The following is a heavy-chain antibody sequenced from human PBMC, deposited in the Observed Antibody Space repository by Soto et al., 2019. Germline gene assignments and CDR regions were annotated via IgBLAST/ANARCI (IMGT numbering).Heavy chain of an antibody. CDR3: AREASALISLDY. V-gene: IGHV1-2*02. D-gene: IGHD3-3*02. J-gene: IGHJ4*02. CDR1: GYIFTAYS. Sequence: ASVKVSCKASGYIFTAYSMHWVRQAPGQGLEWVGWFNPNSGDTIYAQKFQGRVTLTGDTSISTAYMELYSLTSDDTAVYYCAREASALISLDYWGQGTLFTASS. CDR2: FNPNSGDT.